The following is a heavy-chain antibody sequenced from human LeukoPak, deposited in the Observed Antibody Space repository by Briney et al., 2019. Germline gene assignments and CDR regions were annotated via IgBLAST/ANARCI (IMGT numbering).Heavy chain of an antibody. CDR2: INHSGST. Sequence: SETLSLTCAVYGGSFSGYYWSWIRQPPGKGLEWIGEINHSGSTNYNPSLKSRVTMSVDTSKNQFSLKLSSVTVADTAVYYCARGSRRDGYNYHYDYYMDVWGKGTTVTISS. CDR1: GGSFSGYY. J-gene: IGHJ6*03. D-gene: IGHD5-24*01. CDR3: ARGSRRDGYNYHYDYYMDV. V-gene: IGHV4-34*01.